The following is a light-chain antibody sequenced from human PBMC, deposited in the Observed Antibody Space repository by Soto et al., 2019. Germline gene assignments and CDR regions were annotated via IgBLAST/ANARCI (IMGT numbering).Light chain of an antibody. CDR3: QQYGNSPWT. Sequence: EIVLTQSPGTLSLSPGERATLSCRASQRGFSIYLAWYQQTPGQAPRLLIYGASSRATGIPDRFSGSGSGTDFTLTISRLEPEDFAVYFCQQYGNSPWTFGQGTKVEIK. CDR2: GAS. CDR1: QRGFSIY. J-gene: IGKJ1*01. V-gene: IGKV3-20*01.